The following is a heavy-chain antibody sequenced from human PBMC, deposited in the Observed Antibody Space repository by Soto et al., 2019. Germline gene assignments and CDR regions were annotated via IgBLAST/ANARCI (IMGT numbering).Heavy chain of an antibody. CDR1: GGTFSSYP. J-gene: IGHJ4*02. Sequence: QVQLVQSGADVKRPGSSVEVSCKASGGTFSSYPISWVRQAPGQGLEWMGGTNGNLGTGNYAQKFRGRLTITTDISTTTAYMELSSLTSEDTAVYYCARRDSHGFFRYFDNWGQGTLVTVSS. V-gene: IGHV1-69*06. CDR3: ARRDSHGFFRYFDN. CDR2: TNGNLGTG. D-gene: IGHD3-10*01.